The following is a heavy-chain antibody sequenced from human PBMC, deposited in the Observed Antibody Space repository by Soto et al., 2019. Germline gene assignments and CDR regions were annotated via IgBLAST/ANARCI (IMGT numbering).Heavy chain of an antibody. CDR1: GGSFSGYY. Sequence: SETLSLTCAVYGGSFSGYYWSWIRQPPGKGLEWIGEINHSGSTNYNPSLKSRVTISVDTSKNQFSLKLSSVTAADTAVYYCARGYGDSRYYFDYWGQGTLVTVSS. CDR2: INHSGST. CDR3: ARGYGDSRYYFDY. V-gene: IGHV4-34*01. J-gene: IGHJ4*02. D-gene: IGHD4-17*01.